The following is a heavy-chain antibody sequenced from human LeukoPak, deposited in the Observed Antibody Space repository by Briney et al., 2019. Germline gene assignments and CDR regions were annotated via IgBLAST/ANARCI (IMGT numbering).Heavy chain of an antibody. D-gene: IGHD1-26*01. V-gene: IGHV1-8*01. CDR1: GYTFTSYD. Sequence: GASVKVSCKASGYTFTSYDINWVRQATGQGLEWMGWMNPNSGNTGYAQKFQGRVTMTRNTSISTAYMELSSLRSEDTAVYYCARCGKRSGSGSYYAAYWGQGTLVTVSS. J-gene: IGHJ4*02. CDR2: MNPNSGNT. CDR3: ARCGKRSGSGSYYAAY.